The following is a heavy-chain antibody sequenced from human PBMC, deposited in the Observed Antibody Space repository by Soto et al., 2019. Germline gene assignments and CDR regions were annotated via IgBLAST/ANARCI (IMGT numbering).Heavy chain of an antibody. D-gene: IGHD1-26*01. V-gene: IGHV1-18*01. J-gene: IGHJ5*02. CDR1: GYTFTSYG. CDR2: ISAYNRNT. CDR3: ARDPVGTSWFDP. Sequence: QVQLVQSGAEVKKPGASVKVSCKASGYTFTSYGISWVRQAPGQGLERMGWISAYNRNTNYAQELQGRXXMXAXXSTSTAYRELRSLRSDDTAVYYCARDPVGTSWFDPWGQGTLVTVSS.